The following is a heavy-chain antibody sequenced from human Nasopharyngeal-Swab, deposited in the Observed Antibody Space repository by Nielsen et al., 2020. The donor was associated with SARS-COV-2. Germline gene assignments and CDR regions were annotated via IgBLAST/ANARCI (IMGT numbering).Heavy chain of an antibody. Sequence: GGSLRLSCAASGSTFSSYAMSWVRQAPGKGLEWVSAISGSGGSTYYADSVKGRFTISRDNSKNTLYLQMNSLRAEDTAVYYCAAGGDSSSSTFDYWGQGTLVTVSS. V-gene: IGHV3-23*01. CDR2: ISGSGGST. D-gene: IGHD6-6*01. J-gene: IGHJ4*02. CDR1: GSTFSSYA. CDR3: AAGGDSSSSTFDY.